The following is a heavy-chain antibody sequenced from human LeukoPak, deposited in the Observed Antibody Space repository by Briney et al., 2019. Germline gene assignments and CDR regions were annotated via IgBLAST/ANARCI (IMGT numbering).Heavy chain of an antibody. J-gene: IGHJ6*04. V-gene: IGHV1-3*01. Sequence: RWASVKVSCKASGYTFTSYAMHWVRQAPGQRLEWMGWINAGNGNTKYSQRFQGRVTITRDTSASTAYMELSSLRSEDTAVYYCARDEITMVRGVTNGMDVWGKGTTVTVSS. CDR3: ARDEITMVRGVTNGMDV. CDR1: GYTFTSYA. D-gene: IGHD3-10*01. CDR2: INAGNGNT.